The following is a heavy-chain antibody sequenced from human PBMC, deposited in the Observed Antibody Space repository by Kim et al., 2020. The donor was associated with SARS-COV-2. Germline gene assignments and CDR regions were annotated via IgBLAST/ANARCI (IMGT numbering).Heavy chain of an antibody. D-gene: IGHD4-17*01. V-gene: IGHV3-23*01. CDR2: TT. Sequence: TTSSADSVKGRFTISRDNAKSMRFLQMSSLRAEDTAVYFCAKTLYGGCDFWGQGTLITVSS. CDR3: AKTLYGGCDF. J-gene: IGHJ4*02.